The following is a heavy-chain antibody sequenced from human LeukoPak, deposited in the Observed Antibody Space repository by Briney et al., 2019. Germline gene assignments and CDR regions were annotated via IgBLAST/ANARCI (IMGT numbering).Heavy chain of an antibody. CDR1: GFTFGSYA. Sequence: GGSLRLSCAASGFTFGSYAMSWVRQAPGRGLEWVSSISSSSSSIYYADSVKGRFTISRDNAKNSLYLQMNSMRAEDTGAYDCVRDGCGSTSCYSVSDYWGQGTLVTVSS. J-gene: IGHJ4*02. CDR3: VRDGCGSTSCYSVSDY. V-gene: IGHV3-21*01. D-gene: IGHD2-2*02. CDR2: ISSSSSSI.